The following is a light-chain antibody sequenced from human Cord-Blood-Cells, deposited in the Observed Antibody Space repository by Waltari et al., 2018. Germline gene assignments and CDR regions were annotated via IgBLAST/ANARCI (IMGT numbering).Light chain of an antibody. Sequence: EISLTHSPRTLSWSPGERATRSCRAIQSVSSSYLAWYQQKPGQAPRLLIYGASSRATGIPDRFSGSGSGTDFTLTISRLEPEDFAVYYCQQYGSSPPMYTFGQGTKLEIK. V-gene: IGKV3-20*01. CDR1: QSVSSSY. CDR3: QQYGSSPPMYT. CDR2: GAS. J-gene: IGKJ2*01.